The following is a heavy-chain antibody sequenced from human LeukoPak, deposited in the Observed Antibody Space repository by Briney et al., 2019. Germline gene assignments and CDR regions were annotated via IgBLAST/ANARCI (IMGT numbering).Heavy chain of an antibody. CDR2: IYTSGST. Sequence: SETLSLTCTVSGGSISSYYWSWIRQPAGKGLEWIGRIYTSGSTNYNPSLKSRVTMSVDTSKNQFSLKLSSVTAADTAVYYCARDDAITFEGVIVRGFDYWGQGTLVTVSS. D-gene: IGHD3-16*02. J-gene: IGHJ4*02. CDR3: ARDDAITFEGVIVRGFDY. V-gene: IGHV4-4*07. CDR1: GGSISSYY.